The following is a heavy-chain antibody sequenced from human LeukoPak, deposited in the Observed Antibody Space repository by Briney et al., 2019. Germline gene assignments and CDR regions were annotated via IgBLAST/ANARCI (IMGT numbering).Heavy chain of an antibody. Sequence: ASVKVSCKASGYTFTGYYMHWVRQAPGQGLEWMGWINPNSGGTNYAQKFQGRVTMTRDTSISTAYMELSRLRSDDTAVYYCARDPVRGYSYGEVYIDYWGQGTLVTVSS. J-gene: IGHJ4*02. CDR3: ARDPVRGYSYGEVYIDY. D-gene: IGHD5-18*01. V-gene: IGHV1-2*02. CDR1: GYTFTGYY. CDR2: INPNSGGT.